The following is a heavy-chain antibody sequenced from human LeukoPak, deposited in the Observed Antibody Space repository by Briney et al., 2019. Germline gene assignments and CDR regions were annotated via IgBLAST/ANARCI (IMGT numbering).Heavy chain of an antibody. CDR1: GGSISSDY. Sequence: SETLSLTCTVSGGSISSDYWSWLRQPPGKGGEWIGYIYYSGSTNYTPSPKRRVTISVDTSKNQFSLKLSSVTAADTAVYYCARSAYAFDIWGQGTMVTVSS. CDR3: ARSAYAFDI. V-gene: IGHV4-59*01. CDR2: IYYSGST. J-gene: IGHJ3*02.